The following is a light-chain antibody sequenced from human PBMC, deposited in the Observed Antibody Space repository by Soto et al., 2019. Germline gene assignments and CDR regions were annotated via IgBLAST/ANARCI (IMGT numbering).Light chain of an antibody. V-gene: IGKV3-11*01. CDR1: ENVRTF. Sequence: TLSLSPGERATLSCRASENVRTFVDWYQQKPGQAPRLLIHGASNRATGIPARFSGSGSGTDFTLTISNLEPEDFAVYYCQQHSHWPPWTFGQGTKVDIK. CDR3: QQHSHWPPWT. CDR2: GAS. J-gene: IGKJ1*01.